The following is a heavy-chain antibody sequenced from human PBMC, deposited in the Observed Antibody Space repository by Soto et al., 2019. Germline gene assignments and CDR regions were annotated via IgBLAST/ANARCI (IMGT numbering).Heavy chain of an antibody. CDR2: ISYDGSNK. D-gene: IGHD1-1*01. CDR3: AKDTAGRGNYFDY. V-gene: IGHV3-30*18. J-gene: IGHJ4*02. Sequence: GGSLRLSCAASGFTFSSYGMHWVRQAPGKGLEWVAVISYDGSNKYYADSVKGRFTISRDNSKNTLYLQMNSLRAEDTAVYYCAKDTAGRGNYFDYWGQGTLVTVSS. CDR1: GFTFSSYG.